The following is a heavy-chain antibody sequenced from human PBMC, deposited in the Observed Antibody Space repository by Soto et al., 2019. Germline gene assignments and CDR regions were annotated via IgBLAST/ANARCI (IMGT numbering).Heavy chain of an antibody. CDR3: ARDSQXGYCSGGSCGFQIGMDV. Sequence: GASVKVSCKASGGTFSSYAISWVRQAPGQGLEWMGGIIPIFGTANYAQKFQGRVTITADESTSTAYMELSSLRSEDTAVYYCARDSQXGYCSGGSCGFQIGMDVWGQGTTVTVSS. CDR1: GGTFSSYA. CDR2: IIPIFGTA. J-gene: IGHJ6*02. D-gene: IGHD2-15*01. V-gene: IGHV1-69*13.